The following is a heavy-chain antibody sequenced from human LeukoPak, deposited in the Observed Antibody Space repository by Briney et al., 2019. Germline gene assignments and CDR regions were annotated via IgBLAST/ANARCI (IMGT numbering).Heavy chain of an antibody. CDR2: ISGSGGTI. D-gene: IGHD5-18*01. CDR1: GFTFSDYY. V-gene: IGHV3-11*04. J-gene: IGHJ4*02. Sequence: GGSLRLSCAASGFTFSDYYMNWIRQAPGKGLECVSYISGSGGTIYYADSVKGRFTISRDNAKNLLYLQMNNLRAEDTAVYYCAKGYRGYSYGYGYYFDYWGQGTLVTVSS. CDR3: AKGYRGYSYGYGYYFDY.